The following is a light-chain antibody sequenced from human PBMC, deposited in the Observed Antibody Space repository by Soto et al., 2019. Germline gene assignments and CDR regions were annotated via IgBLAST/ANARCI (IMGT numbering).Light chain of an antibody. CDR3: SSYTSSSTLVYV. CDR2: EVS. J-gene: IGLJ1*01. Sequence: QSVLTQPASVSGSPGQSITISCTGTSSDVGGYNYVSWYQHHPGKAPKLMIFEVSNRPSGVSNRFSGSKSGNTASLTISGLQPEDEADYYCSSYTSSSTLVYVFGTGAKVTVL. V-gene: IGLV2-14*01. CDR1: SSDVGGYNY.